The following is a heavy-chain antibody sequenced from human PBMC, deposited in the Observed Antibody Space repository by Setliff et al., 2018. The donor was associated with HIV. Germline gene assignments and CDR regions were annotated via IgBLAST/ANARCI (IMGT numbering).Heavy chain of an antibody. CDR3: ARVKGLRVRNWNDRPNASDL. CDR1: GYTFTSFF. CDR2: IYPSGGST. Sequence: ASVKVSCKASGYTFTSFFIQWVRQAPGQGLEWMGIIYPSGGSTTYAPKFQGRVTMTRDTSTSTVYMDLSGLRSDDTAVYYCARVKGLRVRNWNDRPNASDLWGQGTMVTVSS. V-gene: IGHV1-46*01. J-gene: IGHJ3*01. D-gene: IGHD1-1*01.